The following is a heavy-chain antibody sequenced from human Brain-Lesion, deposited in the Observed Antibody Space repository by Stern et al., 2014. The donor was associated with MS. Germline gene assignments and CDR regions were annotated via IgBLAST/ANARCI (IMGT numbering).Heavy chain of an antibody. CDR3: ARGGYYNIRHGMDV. Sequence: VQLVESGGGLVQPGRSLRLSCAASGFTFDNYAMYWVRQGPGKGLEWVSGIGWNSGNIAYADSVKGRFTISRDTARNSLYLQMNSLRAEDTALYYCARGGYYNIRHGMDVWGQGTTVIVSS. CDR2: IGWNSGNI. D-gene: IGHD3-9*01. J-gene: IGHJ6*02. V-gene: IGHV3-9*01. CDR1: GFTFDNYA.